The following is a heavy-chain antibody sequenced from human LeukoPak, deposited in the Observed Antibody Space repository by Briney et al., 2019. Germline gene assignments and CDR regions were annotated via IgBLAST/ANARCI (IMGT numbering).Heavy chain of an antibody. CDR3: AKGAGVEILIEVDT. Sequence: GGSLRLSCAASGFTFSNFAMHWVRQAPGKGLEWVAVVSYDGSNEYHAASVKGRFTISRDNSGSKLHLQMNSLRPEDTAVYYCAKGAGVEILIEVDTWGQGALVTVSS. D-gene: IGHD2-2*01. CDR1: GFTFSNFA. CDR2: VSYDGSNE. V-gene: IGHV3-30*01. J-gene: IGHJ4*02.